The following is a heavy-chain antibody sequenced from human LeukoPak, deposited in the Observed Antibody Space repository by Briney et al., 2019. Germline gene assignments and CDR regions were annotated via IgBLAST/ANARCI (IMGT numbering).Heavy chain of an antibody. CDR3: ARHFDD. J-gene: IGHJ4*02. CDR1: GGSISSSSYY. V-gene: IGHV4-39*01. Sequence: SETLSRNCTVSGGSISSSSYYWGWIRQPPGKGLEWIGSIYYSGSTYYNPSLKSRVTISVDTSKNQFSLKLSSVTAADTAVYYCARHFDDWGQGTLVTVSS. CDR2: IYYSGST.